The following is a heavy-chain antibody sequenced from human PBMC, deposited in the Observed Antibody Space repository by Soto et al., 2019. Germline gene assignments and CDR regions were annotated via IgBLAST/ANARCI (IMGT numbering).Heavy chain of an antibody. J-gene: IGHJ6*02. CDR3: AREKSSGYYGMDV. CDR2: IASRDPTV. V-gene: IGHV3-11*01. D-gene: IGHD3-22*01. CDR1: GFTFSDYY. Sequence: QVQLVVSGGGLVRPGGSLRLSCATSGFTFSDYYMSWIRQAPGKGLEWVSYIASRDPTVYYADSVRGRFTISRDNARNLLYMQMDNLRADDTAVYYCAREKSSGYYGMDVWGQGTTVTVSS.